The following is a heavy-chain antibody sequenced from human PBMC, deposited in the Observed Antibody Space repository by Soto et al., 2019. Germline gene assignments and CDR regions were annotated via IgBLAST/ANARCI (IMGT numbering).Heavy chain of an antibody. J-gene: IGHJ4*02. V-gene: IGHV4-59*13. CDR3: ASVTFGGVVLAH. Sequence: SETLSLTCPVSAASFSKYYWSWIRQPPGKGLEWIGYIYFNGNTNYNPSLKRRVTISVDTSKKQISLNLTSVTDADTAVYFCASVTFGGVVLAHWGQGTLVTV. CDR1: AASFSKYY. D-gene: IGHD3-16*01. CDR2: IYFNGNT.